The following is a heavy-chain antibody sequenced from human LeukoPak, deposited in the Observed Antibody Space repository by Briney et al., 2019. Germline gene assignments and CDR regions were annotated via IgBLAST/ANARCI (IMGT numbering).Heavy chain of an antibody. Sequence: PGGSLRLSCAASGFTFSSYWMSWVRQAPGKGLEWVANIKQDGSEKYYVDSVEGRFIISRDNAKNSLYLQMNSLRAEDTAVYYCARDKGYYDFWSGFDYWGQGTQVTVSS. CDR1: GFTFSSYW. CDR3: ARDKGYYDFWSGFDY. CDR2: IKQDGSEK. V-gene: IGHV3-7*01. J-gene: IGHJ4*02. D-gene: IGHD3-3*01.